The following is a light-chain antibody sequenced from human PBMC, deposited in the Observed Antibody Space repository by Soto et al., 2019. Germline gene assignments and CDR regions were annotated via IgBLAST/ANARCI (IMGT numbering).Light chain of an antibody. V-gene: IGKV3-20*01. CDR2: GAS. CDR1: QSVSSSF. Sequence: EIGLTQSPGTLSLSPGERATLSCRASQSVSSSFLAWYQQKPGQAPRLLIYGASSRATGIPDRFSGSGSGTDFTLTISRLEPEDFAVYYCQQYGSSLTWTFGQGGKVAIK. J-gene: IGKJ1*01. CDR3: QQYGSSLTWT.